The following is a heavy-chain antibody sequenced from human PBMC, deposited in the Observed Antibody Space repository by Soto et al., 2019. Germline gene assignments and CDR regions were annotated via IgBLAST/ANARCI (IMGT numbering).Heavy chain of an antibody. CDR2: IGAARDP. V-gene: IGHV3-13*05. Sequence: GGTLRLTCATSGFTFSNYDMHWVRQVPGKGLEWVSAIGAARDPYYLGSVKGRFTISRENAKNSVYLQMNDLRAVYSAVYYCARASTGRLPRRADYYYSMDVWGQGTTVTVSS. D-gene: IGHD4-4*01. CDR3: ARASTGRLPRRADYYYSMDV. J-gene: IGHJ6*02. CDR1: GFTFSNYD.